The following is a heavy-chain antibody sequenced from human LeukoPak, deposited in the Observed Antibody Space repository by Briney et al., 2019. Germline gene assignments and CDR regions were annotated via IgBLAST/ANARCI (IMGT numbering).Heavy chain of an antibody. D-gene: IGHD6-25*01. Sequence: GGSLRLSCVAPGFTFSSYWMSWVRQAPGKGLEWVSAISGSGGSTYYADSVKGRFTISRDNSKNTLYLQMNSLRAEDTAVYYCAKGGYSIAAYYYYYYMDVWGKGTTVTVSS. CDR3: AKGGYSIAAYYYYYYMDV. J-gene: IGHJ6*03. CDR2: ISGSGGST. V-gene: IGHV3-23*01. CDR1: GFTFSSYW.